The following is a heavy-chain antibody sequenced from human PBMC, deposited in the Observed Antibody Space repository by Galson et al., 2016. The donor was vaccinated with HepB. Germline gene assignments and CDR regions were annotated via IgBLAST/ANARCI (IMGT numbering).Heavy chain of an antibody. CDR3: TRGTLGTTASMAFDY. V-gene: IGHV4/OR15-8*01. Sequence: SETLSLTCVVSGASFTDNSWWSWVRQSPGTGLEWIGEIYQTGTAHYNPSFTSRATISVDKSKNQISLRLNSVTASDTAVYYCTRGTLGTTASMAFDYWGQGTLVGVAS. CDR2: IYQTGTA. J-gene: IGHJ4*02. CDR1: GASFTDNSW. D-gene: IGHD1-26*01.